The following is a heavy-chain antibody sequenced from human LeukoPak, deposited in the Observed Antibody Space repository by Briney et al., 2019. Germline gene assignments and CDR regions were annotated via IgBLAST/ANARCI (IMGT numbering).Heavy chain of an antibody. V-gene: IGHV4-38-2*01. D-gene: IGHD5-18*01. Sequence: PSPTLSLPCAVSGYSISSGYYWGWIRQPPGKGLEWIGTIYHNGNTYYNPSLKSRVTISVDTSKNQFSLKLSSVTAADTAVYYCARVRYNYGDSDYWGQGTLATVSS. CDR1: GYSISSGYY. J-gene: IGHJ4*02. CDR2: IYHNGNT. CDR3: ARVRYNYGDSDY.